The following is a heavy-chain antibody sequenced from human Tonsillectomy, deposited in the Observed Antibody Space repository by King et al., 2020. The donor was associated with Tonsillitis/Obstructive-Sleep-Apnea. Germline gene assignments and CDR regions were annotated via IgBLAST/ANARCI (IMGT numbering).Heavy chain of an antibody. CDR2: IYTSGVT. CDR3: ARGEGSGRDSDY. V-gene: IGHV4-4*07. D-gene: IGHD6-19*01. J-gene: IGHJ4*02. Sequence: VQLQESGPGLVKPSETLSLSCTVSGDSINNFYWSWIRQPAGKGLEWIGRIYTSGVTNYNPTLRSRVTMSVDTSMNQFSLILNSGTAADTAVYFCARGEGSGRDSDYWGQGTLVTVSS. CDR1: GDSINNFY.